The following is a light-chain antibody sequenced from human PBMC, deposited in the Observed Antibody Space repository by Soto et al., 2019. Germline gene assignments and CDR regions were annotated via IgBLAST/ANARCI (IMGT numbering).Light chain of an antibody. Sequence: EIVLTQSPATLSLSPGERATLSCRASQSVSRYLAWYQQKPGQAPRLLIYGASTRATDIPARFSGSGSGTDFTLTISSLQPEDFATYYCQQSYSTPSWTFGQGTKVDIK. J-gene: IGKJ1*01. CDR2: GAS. CDR3: QQSYSTPSWT. CDR1: QSVSRY. V-gene: IGKV3-11*01.